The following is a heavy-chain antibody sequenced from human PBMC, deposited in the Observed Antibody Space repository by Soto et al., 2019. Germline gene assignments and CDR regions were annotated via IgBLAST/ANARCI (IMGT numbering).Heavy chain of an antibody. CDR3: ARRFIGATVGHWFDP. V-gene: IGHV1-69*13. J-gene: IGHJ5*02. Sequence: ASVKVSCKASGGTFSSYAISWVRQAPGQGLEWMGGIIPIFGTANYAQKFQGRVTITADESTSTAYMELSSLRSEETAVYYCARRFIGATVGHWFDPWGQGTLVTVSS. CDR2: IIPIFGTA. CDR1: GGTFSSYA. D-gene: IGHD5-12*01.